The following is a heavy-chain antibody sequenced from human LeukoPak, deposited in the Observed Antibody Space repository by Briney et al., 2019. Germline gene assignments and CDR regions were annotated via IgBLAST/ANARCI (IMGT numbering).Heavy chain of an antibody. CDR2: IHHGGST. CDR1: GGSISSSSYN. V-gene: IGHV4-39*01. D-gene: IGHD2-2*01. J-gene: IGHJ4*02. CDR3: ARLPFCGTTSCPFDY. Sequence: SETLSLTCTASGGSISSSSYNWAWIRQPPGKGLEWIGAIHHGGSTYYNPSLKSRVTISVDTSKNQFSLKLSSVTAADTAFYYCARLPFCGTTSCPFDYWGQGTLVTVSS.